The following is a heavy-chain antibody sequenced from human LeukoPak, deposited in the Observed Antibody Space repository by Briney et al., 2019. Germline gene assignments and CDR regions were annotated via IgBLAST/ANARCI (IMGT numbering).Heavy chain of an antibody. CDR1: GYTFTGYF. V-gene: IGHV1-2*02. CDR3: ARDKLRYFDWLLPPLDY. CDR2: INPNSGGT. J-gene: IGHJ4*02. D-gene: IGHD3-9*01. Sequence: GASVKVSCKASGYTFTGYFIHWVRQAPGPGLEWMGWINPNSGGTNYAQKFQGRVTMTRDTSISTAYMELSRLRSDDTAVYYCARDKLRYFDWLLPPLDYWGQGTLVTVSS.